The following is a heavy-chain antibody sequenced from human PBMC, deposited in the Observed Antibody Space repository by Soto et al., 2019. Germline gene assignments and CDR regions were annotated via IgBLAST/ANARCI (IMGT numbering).Heavy chain of an antibody. V-gene: IGHV1-18*01. Sequence: GASVKVSCKTSGFTFTDYGISWVRQAPGQGLEWMGWITPYSGATRYAERLQGRVTLTADRSTNTVYMELRSLRSDDTGVYYCARGGSSYPPTNYDYWGQGTQVTVSS. D-gene: IGHD1-26*01. CDR3: ARGGSSYPPTNYDY. CDR1: GFTFTDYG. J-gene: IGHJ4*02. CDR2: ITPYSGAT.